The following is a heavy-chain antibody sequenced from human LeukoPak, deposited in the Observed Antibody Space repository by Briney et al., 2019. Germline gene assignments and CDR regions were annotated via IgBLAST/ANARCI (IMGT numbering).Heavy chain of an antibody. CDR2: IKEDGSEK. V-gene: IGHV3-7*03. Sequence: GGSLRLSCAASGFTFSSAMSWVRQAPEKGLEWVANIKEDGSEKYYVDSVKGRFTISRDNAKKSLYLQMSSLRAEDTAVYYCAYSRSSLAAGYWGQGTPVTVSS. CDR1: GFTFSSA. D-gene: IGHD2-15*01. J-gene: IGHJ4*02. CDR3: AYSRSSLAAGY.